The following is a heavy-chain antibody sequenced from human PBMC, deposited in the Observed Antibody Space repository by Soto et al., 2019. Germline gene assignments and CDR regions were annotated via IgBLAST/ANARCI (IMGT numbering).Heavy chain of an antibody. D-gene: IGHD3-3*01. V-gene: IGHV3-21*01. CDR3: ARDWSGYRDAFDI. Sequence: GGSLRLSCAASGFTFSSYSMNWVRQAPGKGLEWVSSISSSSSYIYYADSVKGRFTISRDNAKNSLYLQMNSLRAEDTAVYYCARDWSGYRDAFDIWGQGTMVTVSS. CDR2: ISSSSSYI. CDR1: GFTFSSYS. J-gene: IGHJ3*02.